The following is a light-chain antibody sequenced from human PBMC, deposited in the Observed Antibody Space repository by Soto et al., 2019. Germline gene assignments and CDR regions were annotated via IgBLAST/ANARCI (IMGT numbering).Light chain of an antibody. J-gene: IGKJ4*01. CDR3: QQYNLWTLT. Sequence: EIVMTQSPATLSVSPGERATLSCRASQSVSSNLAWYQQKPGQTPKLLIYVASTRATGIPARFSGSGSGTEFTLTISSLQSYSFAVFSCQQYNLWTLTFGGGTKVEFK. V-gene: IGKV3-15*01. CDR1: QSVSSN. CDR2: VAS.